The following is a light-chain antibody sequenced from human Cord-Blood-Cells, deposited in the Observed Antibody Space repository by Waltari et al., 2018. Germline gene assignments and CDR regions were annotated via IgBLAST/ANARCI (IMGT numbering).Light chain of an antibody. J-gene: IGLJ3*02. CDR3: SSYAGSNNLV. CDR1: SRDVGGYNY. V-gene: IGLV2-8*01. CDR2: EVS. Sequence: QSALTQPPSASGSPGQSVTISCPGTSRDVGGYNYVSWYQQQPGKAPKLMIYEVSKRPSGVPDRFSGSKSGNTASLTVSGLQAEDEADYYCSSYAGSNNLVFGGGTKLTVL.